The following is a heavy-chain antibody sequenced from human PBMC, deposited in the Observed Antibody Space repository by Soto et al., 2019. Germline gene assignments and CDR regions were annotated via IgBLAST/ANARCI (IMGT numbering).Heavy chain of an antibody. Sequence: SENLSLTCTVSGGSISSYYWSWIRQPPGKGLEWIGYIYYSGSTNYDPSLKSRVTISVDTSKNQFSLKLSSVTAADTAVYYCARHPIRRGMHVSCQAPTVTV. CDR1: GGSISSYY. V-gene: IGHV4-59*01. D-gene: IGHD4-17*01. J-gene: IGHJ6*02. CDR2: IYYSGST. CDR3: ARHPIRRGMHV.